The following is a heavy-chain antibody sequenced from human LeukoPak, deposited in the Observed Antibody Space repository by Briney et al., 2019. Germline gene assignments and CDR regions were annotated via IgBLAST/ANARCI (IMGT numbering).Heavy chain of an antibody. CDR1: GYTFIGYY. J-gene: IGHJ3*02. V-gene: IGHV1-2*02. CDR2: INPNSGGT. CDR3: ARVRSIAAAEDAFDI. D-gene: IGHD6-13*01. Sequence: GESLKISCRGSGYTFIGYYMHWVRQAPGQGLEWMGWINPNSGGTNYAQKFQGRVTMTRDTSISTAYMERSRLRSDDTAVYYCARVRSIAAAEDAFDIWGQGTMVTVSS.